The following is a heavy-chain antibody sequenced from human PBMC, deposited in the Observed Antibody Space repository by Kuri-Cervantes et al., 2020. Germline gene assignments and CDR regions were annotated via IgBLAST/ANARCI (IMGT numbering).Heavy chain of an antibody. CDR2: ISYDGSNK. D-gene: IGHD6-19*01. V-gene: IGHV3-30-3*01. J-gene: IGHJ3*02. Sequence: LSLTCAASGFTFSSYAMHWVRQAPGKGLEWVAVISYDGSNKYYADSVKGRFTISRDNSKNTLYLQMNSLRAEDTAVYYCARGRDRYSSGWSSAFDIWGQGTMVTVSS. CDR3: ARGRDRYSSGWSSAFDI. CDR1: GFTFSSYA.